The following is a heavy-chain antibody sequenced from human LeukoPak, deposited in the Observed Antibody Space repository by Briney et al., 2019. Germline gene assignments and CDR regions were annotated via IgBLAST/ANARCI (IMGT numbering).Heavy chain of an antibody. J-gene: IGHJ4*02. Sequence: SVKVSCKASGGTFSSYAISWVRQAPGQGLEWMGGIIPIFGTANYAQKFQGRVTITADESTSTAYMELSSLRSEDTAVYYCARGFCSSTSCPPFDYWGQGTLVTVSS. CDR3: ARGFCSSTSCPPFDY. D-gene: IGHD2-2*01. V-gene: IGHV1-69*01. CDR2: IIPIFGTA. CDR1: GGTFSSYA.